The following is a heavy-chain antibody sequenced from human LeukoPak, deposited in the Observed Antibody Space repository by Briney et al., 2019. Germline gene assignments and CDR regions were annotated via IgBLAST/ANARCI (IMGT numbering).Heavy chain of an antibody. D-gene: IGHD5-24*01. CDR1: GDSISSYY. V-gene: IGHV4-59*01. Sequence: SETLSLTCTVSGDSISSYYWSWIRQPPGKGLEWIGHIFYSGSTNYNPSLKSRVTISVDTSKNQFSLKLSSVTAADTAVYYCARGVEMATILVGSWGQGTLVTVSS. J-gene: IGHJ4*02. CDR3: ARGVEMATILVGS. CDR2: IFYSGST.